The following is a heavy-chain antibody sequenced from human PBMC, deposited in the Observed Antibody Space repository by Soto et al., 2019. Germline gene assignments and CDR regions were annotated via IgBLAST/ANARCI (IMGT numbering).Heavy chain of an antibody. D-gene: IGHD6-13*01. CDR3: AHRVLAAEYYYYYGMDV. V-gene: IGHV2-5*02. J-gene: IGHJ6*02. CDR1: GFSLSTSGVG. CDR2: IYWDDDK. Sequence: QITLKESGPTLVKPTQTLTLTCTFSGFSLSTSGVGVGWIRQPPGKALEWLALIYWDDDKRYSPSLKSRLTITKDTSKNQVVLTMTNMDPVDTATYYCAHRVLAAEYYYYYGMDVWGQGTTVTVSS.